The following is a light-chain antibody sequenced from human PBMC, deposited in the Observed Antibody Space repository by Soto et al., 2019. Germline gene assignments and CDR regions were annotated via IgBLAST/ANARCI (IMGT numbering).Light chain of an antibody. CDR2: KAS. J-gene: IGKJ1*01. Sequence: DIQMTQSPSTLSASVGDRVTITCRASQNINRWLAWYQQKPGQAPKPLIYKASSLQSGVPSRFSGNGSGTEFTLTISSLHPDDSATYLCQQYNYYWTFGQGTKVEIK. CDR3: QQYNYYWT. V-gene: IGKV1-5*03. CDR1: QNINRW.